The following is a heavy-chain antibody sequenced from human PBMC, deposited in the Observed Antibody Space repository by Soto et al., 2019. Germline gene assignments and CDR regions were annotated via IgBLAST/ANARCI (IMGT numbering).Heavy chain of an antibody. V-gene: IGHV1-8*01. D-gene: IGHD1-20*01. J-gene: IGHJ6*02. CDR3: ARVPGITGNYYGMDV. CDR1: XXTXXSYX. Sequence: GASVKVSXXXSXXTXXSYXXXXXRQAXGQGLEWMGWMNPNSGNTGYAQKFQGRVTMTGDKSTSTAYMELSSLRSEDTAVYYCARVPGITGNYYGMDVWGQGTTVTVSS. CDR2: MNPNSGNT.